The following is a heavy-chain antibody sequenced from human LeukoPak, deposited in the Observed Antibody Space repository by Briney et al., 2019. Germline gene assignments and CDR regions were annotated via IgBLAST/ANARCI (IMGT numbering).Heavy chain of an antibody. Sequence: SETLSLTCTVSGGSISSSSYYWGWIRQPPGKGLEWIGSIYYSGSTYCNPSLKSRVTISVDTSKNQFSLKLSSVTAADTAVYYCAISDSSGYYYGAPYYFDYWGQGTLVTVSS. J-gene: IGHJ4*02. CDR2: IYYSGST. CDR3: AISDSSGYYYGAPYYFDY. D-gene: IGHD3-22*01. V-gene: IGHV4-39*01. CDR1: GGSISSSSYY.